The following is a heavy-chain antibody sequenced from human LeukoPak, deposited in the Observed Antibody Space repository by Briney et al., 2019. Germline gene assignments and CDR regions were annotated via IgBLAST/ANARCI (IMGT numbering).Heavy chain of an antibody. J-gene: IGHJ4*02. CDR2: INAGSGNT. CDR1: GYTFTSYA. D-gene: IGHD3-10*02. Sequence: ASVKVSCKASGYTFTSYAMHWVRQAPGQRLEWMGWINAGSGNTKYSQEFPGRVTITRDTSANTAYMELSNQRSDDTDLYFCARGPMFPDGSGGGGYWGQGTLVTVSS. CDR3: ARGPMFPDGSGGGGY. V-gene: IGHV1-3*01.